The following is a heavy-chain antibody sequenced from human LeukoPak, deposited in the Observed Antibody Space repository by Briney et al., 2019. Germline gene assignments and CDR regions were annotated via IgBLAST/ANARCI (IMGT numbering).Heavy chain of an antibody. CDR1: GYTFTTYF. Sequence: ASVKVSCKASGYTFTTYFLHWVRQAPGQGLEGMGMINPSAGTTNYAQNFQGRVTMTRDTSTSTVYMDLTSLRSEDTAVYYCAREAPGGYFDYWAQGTLVTVSS. CDR3: AREAPGGYFDY. J-gene: IGHJ4*02. CDR2: INPSAGTT. D-gene: IGHD3-16*01. V-gene: IGHV1-46*01.